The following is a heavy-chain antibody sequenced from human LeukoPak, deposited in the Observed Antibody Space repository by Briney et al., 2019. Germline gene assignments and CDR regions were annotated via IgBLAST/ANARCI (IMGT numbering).Heavy chain of an antibody. CDR3: ASGPYYDILTGYYMEWFDP. CDR1: GYTFTSYD. CDR2: MNPNSGNT. Sequence: ASVKVSCKASGYTFTSYDINWVRQATGQGLEWMGWMNPNSGNTGYAQKLQGRVTMTTDTSTSTAYMELRSLRSDDTAVYYCASGPYYDILTGYYMEWFDPWGQGTLVTVSS. D-gene: IGHD3-9*01. V-gene: IGHV1-8*02. J-gene: IGHJ5*02.